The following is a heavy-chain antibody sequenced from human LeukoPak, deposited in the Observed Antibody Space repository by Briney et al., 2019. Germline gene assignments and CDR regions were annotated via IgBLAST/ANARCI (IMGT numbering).Heavy chain of an antibody. J-gene: IGHJ4*02. V-gene: IGHV3-53*05. Sequence: SGGSLRLSCVVSGFIVSTNYMSWVRQAPGKGLEWVSVFYSGGNTYYADSVKGRFTISRDTSKNTLYLQMNSLRAEDTAVYYCARVFIVVVPAAGDYWGQGTLVTVSS. CDR1: GFIVSTNY. D-gene: IGHD2-2*01. CDR3: ARVFIVVVPAAGDY. CDR2: FYSGGNT.